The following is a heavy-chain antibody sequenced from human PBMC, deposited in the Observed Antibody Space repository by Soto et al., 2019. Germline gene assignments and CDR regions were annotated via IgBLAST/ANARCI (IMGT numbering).Heavy chain of an antibody. CDR2: IYYSGST. V-gene: IGHV4-31*03. Sequence: QVQLQESGPGLVKPSQTLSLTCTVSGGSISSGGYYWSWIRQHPGKGLEWIGYIYYSGSTYYNPTLKCRVNISVDTSKNQFSLELSSVTAADTAVYYCARELRFGEDYYGMDVWGQGTTVTVSS. CDR3: ARELRFGEDYYGMDV. J-gene: IGHJ6*02. CDR1: GGSISSGGYY. D-gene: IGHD3-10*01.